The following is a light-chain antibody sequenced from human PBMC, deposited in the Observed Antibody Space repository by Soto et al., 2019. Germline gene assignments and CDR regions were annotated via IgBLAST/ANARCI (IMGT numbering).Light chain of an antibody. J-gene: IGLJ2*01. CDR3: QVWDSSSDHHVV. CDR1: NIGAYS. Sequence: SYELTQPPSVSVAPGQTARITCGGNNIGAYSVYWYQQKPGQAPVLVVYDDTNRPSGIPGRFSGSNSGNTATLTISSVEAGDEAAYYCQVWDSSSDHHVVFGGGTKVTVL. V-gene: IGLV3-21*02. CDR2: DDT.